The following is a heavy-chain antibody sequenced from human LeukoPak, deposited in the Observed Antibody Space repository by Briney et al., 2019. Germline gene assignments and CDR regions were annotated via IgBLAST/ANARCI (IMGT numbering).Heavy chain of an antibody. CDR2: IKSKADGGTA. CDR3: TTTKMITFGGVIVRFYFDY. D-gene: IGHD3-16*02. Sequence: KSGGSLRLSCAASGFTFSSYWMNWVRQAPGKGLEWVGRIKSKADGGTADSAAPVKGRFTISRDDSKNTLYLQMNSLKTEDTAVYYCTTTKMITFGGVIVRFYFDYWGQGTLVTVSS. J-gene: IGHJ4*02. V-gene: IGHV3-15*01. CDR1: GFTFSSYW.